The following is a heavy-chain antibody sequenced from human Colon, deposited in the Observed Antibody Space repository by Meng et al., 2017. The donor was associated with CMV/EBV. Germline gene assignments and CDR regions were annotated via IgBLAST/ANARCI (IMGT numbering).Heavy chain of an antibody. J-gene: IGHJ4*02. Sequence: LSCVASDLTVNTNYMTWVSQAPGKGLEWVAAIYSGGSTYYADSVKGRFTISKDNSKNTLYLQMNSLRAEDKAVYYCAGEGNWGLFDYWGQGTLVTVSS. CDR2: IYSGGST. V-gene: IGHV3-53*01. CDR1: DLTVNTNY. CDR3: AGEGNWGLFDY. D-gene: IGHD7-27*01.